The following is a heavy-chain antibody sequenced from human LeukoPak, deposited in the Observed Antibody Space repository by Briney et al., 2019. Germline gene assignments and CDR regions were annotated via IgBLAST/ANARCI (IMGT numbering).Heavy chain of an antibody. J-gene: IGHJ6*03. V-gene: IGHV4-34*01. CDR3: ARRQGALLSPRHWYIPPPYYYYMDV. CDR1: GGSFSGYY. CDR2: INHSGST. D-gene: IGHD2-21*02. Sequence: SETLSLTCAVYGGSFSGYYWSWIRQPPGKGLEWIGEINHSGSTNYNPSPKSRVTISVDTSKNQFSLKLSSVTAADTAVYYCARRQGALLSPRHWYIPPPYYYYMDVWGKGTTVTISS.